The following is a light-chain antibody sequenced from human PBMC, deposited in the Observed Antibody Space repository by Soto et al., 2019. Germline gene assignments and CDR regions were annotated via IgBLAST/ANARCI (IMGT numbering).Light chain of an antibody. CDR3: SSYTSSSTLV. Sequence: QSVLTQPASVSGSPGQSITISCTGTSSDVGGYNYVSWYQQHPGKAPKLMIYEVSNRPSGVSNRFSGSKSGNTASLTISWLQSEDEADYYCSSYTSSSTLVFGTGTKLTVL. CDR2: EVS. J-gene: IGLJ1*01. V-gene: IGLV2-14*01. CDR1: SSDVGGYNY.